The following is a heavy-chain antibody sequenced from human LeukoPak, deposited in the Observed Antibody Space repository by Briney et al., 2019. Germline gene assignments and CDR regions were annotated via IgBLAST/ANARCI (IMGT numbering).Heavy chain of an antibody. V-gene: IGHV3-15*01. CDR2: IKSKSDGGTT. Sequence: KPGGSLRLSCAASGFTVSTAGFTFNNAWMSWVRQAPGKGLEWVGRIKSKSDGGTTDYGAPVKGRFTFSRDDSKNTVYLQMNSLKSEDTAVYYRTTDLLDYWGQGTLVTVSS. CDR3: TTDLLDY. CDR1: GFTVSTAGFTFNNAW. J-gene: IGHJ4*02.